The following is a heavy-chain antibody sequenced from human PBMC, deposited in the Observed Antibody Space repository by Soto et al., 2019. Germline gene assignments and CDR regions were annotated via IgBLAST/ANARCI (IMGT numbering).Heavy chain of an antibody. J-gene: IGHJ6*03. D-gene: IGHD3-10*01. CDR1: GFTFNDYA. V-gene: IGHV3-9*01. CDR2: ISWNSGDI. Sequence: EVQLVESGGDSVHPGRSLRLSCTASGFTFNDYAMHWVRQAPGKGLEWVSSISWNSGDIGYADSVKGRFTISRDNAKNSLFLQMNNLTPRDTALYYCAKGNFAYYYYYMDVWGKGTTVTVSS. CDR3: AKGNFAYYYYYMDV.